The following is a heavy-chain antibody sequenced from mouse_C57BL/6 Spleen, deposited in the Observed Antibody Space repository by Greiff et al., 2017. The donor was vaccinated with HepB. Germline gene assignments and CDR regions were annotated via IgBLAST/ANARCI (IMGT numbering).Heavy chain of an antibody. Sequence: VQLQQSGPELVKPGASVKMSCKASGYTFTDYNMHWVKQSHGKSLEWIGYINPNNGGTSYNQKFKGKATLTVNKSSSTAYMELRSLTSEDSAVYYCAREGYGYEGAMDYWGQGTSVTVSS. V-gene: IGHV1-22*01. CDR1: GYTFTDYN. J-gene: IGHJ4*01. D-gene: IGHD2-2*01. CDR2: INPNNGGT. CDR3: AREGYGYEGAMDY.